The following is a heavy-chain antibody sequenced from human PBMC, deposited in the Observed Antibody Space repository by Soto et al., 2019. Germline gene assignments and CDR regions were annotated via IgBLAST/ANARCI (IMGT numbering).Heavy chain of an antibody. CDR2: IYYSGST. Sequence: PWETLSLTCTVSGGSISSYYWSCIRQPPGKGLEWIGYIYYSGSTNYNPSLKSRVTISVDTSKNQFSLKLSSVTAADTAVYYCARLLPVDTAMVTFDYWGQGTLAPVSS. V-gene: IGHV4-59*08. D-gene: IGHD5-18*01. CDR3: ARLLPVDTAMVTFDY. J-gene: IGHJ4*02. CDR1: GGSISSYY.